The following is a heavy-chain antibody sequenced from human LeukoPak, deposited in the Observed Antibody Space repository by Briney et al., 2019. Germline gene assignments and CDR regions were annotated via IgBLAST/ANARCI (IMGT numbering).Heavy chain of an antibody. CDR2: ISGSGDII. V-gene: IGHV3-23*01. D-gene: IGHD5-12*01. Sequence: PGGSLRLSCAASGFTFSSYAMTWVRQAPGKGLEWGSTISGSGDIIYYADSVKGRFTISRDNPKNTLYLQMNSLRAEDTAVYYCAKLRSGWVVATFDYWGQGILVTVSS. CDR1: GFTFSSYA. CDR3: AKLRSGWVVATFDY. J-gene: IGHJ4*02.